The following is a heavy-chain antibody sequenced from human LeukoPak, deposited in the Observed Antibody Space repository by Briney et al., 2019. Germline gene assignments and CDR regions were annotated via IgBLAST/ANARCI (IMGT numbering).Heavy chain of an antibody. V-gene: IGHV3-21*01. CDR1: GFTFSSYS. J-gene: IGHJ3*02. CDR2: ISSSSSHI. Sequence: GGSLRLSCAASGFTFSSYSMNWVRQAPGKGLEWVSSISSSSSHIYYADSVKGRFTFSRDNAKNSLYLQMNSLRAEDTAVYYCARIAVAGRGNDAFDIWGQGTMVTVSS. CDR3: ARIAVAGRGNDAFDI. D-gene: IGHD6-19*01.